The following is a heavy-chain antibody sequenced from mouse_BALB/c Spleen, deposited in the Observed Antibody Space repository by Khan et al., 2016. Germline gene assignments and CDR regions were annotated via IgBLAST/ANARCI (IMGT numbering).Heavy chain of an antibody. J-gene: IGHJ4*01. CDR1: EYEFPSHD. V-gene: IGHV5-2*01. Sequence: EVELVESGGGLVQAGESLKLSCETNEYEFPSHDMSWVRKTTEKRLELVAAINSDGGSTYYPDTMERRFIISRDNTKKTLYMKMRRLRPEDTALYDVARHGNHSMDYWGQGTSVTVSS. CDR3: ARHGNHSMDY. CDR2: INSDGGST.